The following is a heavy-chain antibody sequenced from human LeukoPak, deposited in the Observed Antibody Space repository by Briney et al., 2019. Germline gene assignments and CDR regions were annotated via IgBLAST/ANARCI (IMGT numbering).Heavy chain of an antibody. D-gene: IGHD3-3*01. Sequence: PSQTLSLTCTVSGGSISSGGYYWSWIRQHPGKGLEWIGYIYYSGSTNYNPSLKSRVTISVDTSKNQFSLKLSSVTAADTAVYYCARSNRTYYDFWSGSYYYGMDVWGQGTTVTVSS. CDR1: GGSISSGGYY. V-gene: IGHV4-31*03. CDR2: IYYSGST. J-gene: IGHJ6*02. CDR3: ARSNRTYYDFWSGSYYYGMDV.